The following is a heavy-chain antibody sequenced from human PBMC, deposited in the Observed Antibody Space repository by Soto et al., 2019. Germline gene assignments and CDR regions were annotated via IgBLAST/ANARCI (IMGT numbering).Heavy chain of an antibody. Sequence: ASVKVSCKASGGTFSSYTISWVRQAPGQGLEWMGRIIPILGIANYAQKFQGRVTITADKSTSTAYMELSSLRSEDTAVYYCAREVVVAATQAAFDIWGQGTMVTVSS. V-gene: IGHV1-69*02. CDR1: GGTFSSYT. D-gene: IGHD2-15*01. CDR3: AREVVVAATQAAFDI. CDR2: IIPILGIA. J-gene: IGHJ3*02.